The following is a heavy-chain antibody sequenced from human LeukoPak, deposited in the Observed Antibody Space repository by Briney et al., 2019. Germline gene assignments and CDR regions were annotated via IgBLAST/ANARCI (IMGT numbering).Heavy chain of an antibody. CDR3: ARTGPRQLIDY. V-gene: IGHV4-38-2*02. CDR1: GYSINSDYY. CDR2: MFYSGTT. Sequence: SETLSLNCTVSGYSINSDYYWAWIRQPPGKGLEWIGSMFYSGTTYYNPSLESRVTLSVDTSKNQFSLRLRSVTAADTAVYYCARTGPRQLIDYWGQGTLVTVSS. D-gene: IGHD6-19*01. J-gene: IGHJ4*02.